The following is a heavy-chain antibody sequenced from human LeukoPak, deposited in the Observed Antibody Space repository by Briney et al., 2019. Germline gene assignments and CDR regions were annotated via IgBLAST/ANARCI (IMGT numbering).Heavy chain of an antibody. J-gene: IGHJ6*02. CDR3: AKNGGPHGMDV. CDR2: IKHDGSET. CDR1: GFTFSSIW. Sequence: VGSLTLSSATSGFTFSSIWMSWVHQAPGKGLEWVANIKHDGSETNYVDSVTGRFTISRDNAKNTLHLQMNSLRVEDTAVYYCAKNGGPHGMDVWGQVTPATDSS. V-gene: IGHV3-7*02. D-gene: IGHD3-16*01.